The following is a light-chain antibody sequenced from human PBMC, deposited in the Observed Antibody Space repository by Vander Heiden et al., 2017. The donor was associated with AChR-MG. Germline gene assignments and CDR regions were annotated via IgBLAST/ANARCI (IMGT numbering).Light chain of an antibody. CDR3: QVWDSSSDSWV. CDR1: NIGSKS. J-gene: IGLJ3*02. V-gene: IGLV3-21*02. Sequence: SYVLTQPPSVSVAPGQTARITCGGNNIGSKSVHWYQQKPGQAPVLVVYDDSDRRSGIPERFSGSNSGNTATLTISRVEAGDEADYYCQVWDSSSDSWVFGGGTKLTVL. CDR2: DDS.